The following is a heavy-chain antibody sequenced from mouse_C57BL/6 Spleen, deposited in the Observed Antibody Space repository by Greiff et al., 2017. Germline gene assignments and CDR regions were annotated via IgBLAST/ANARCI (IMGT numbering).Heavy chain of an antibody. Sequence: VQLQQPGAELVRPGTSVKLSCKASGYTFTSYWMHWVKQRPGQGLEWIGVIDPSASYTNYNQKFKGKATLTVDTSSSTAYMQLSSLTSEDSAVYYCASGGFYWGQGTTLTVSS. V-gene: IGHV1-59*01. J-gene: IGHJ2*01. CDR3: ASGGFY. CDR1: GYTFTSYW. CDR2: IDPSASYT.